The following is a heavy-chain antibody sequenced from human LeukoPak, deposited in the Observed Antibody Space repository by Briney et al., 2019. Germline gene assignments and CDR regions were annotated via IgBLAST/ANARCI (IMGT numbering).Heavy chain of an antibody. V-gene: IGHV4-34*01. CDR3: HLVRGGGYFDY. Sequence: SETLSLTRAVYGGSFSGYYWSWIRQPPGKGLEWIGEINHSGSTNYNPSLKSRVTMSVDTSKNQFSLKLSSVTAADTAVYYCHLVRGGGYFDYWGLGTLVTVSS. CDR2: INHSGST. D-gene: IGHD3-10*01. CDR1: GGSFSGYY. J-gene: IGHJ4*02.